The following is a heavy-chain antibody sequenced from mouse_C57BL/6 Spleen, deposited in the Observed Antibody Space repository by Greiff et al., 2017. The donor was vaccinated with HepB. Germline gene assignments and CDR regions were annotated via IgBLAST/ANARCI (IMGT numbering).Heavy chain of an antibody. CDR2: IYPGDGDT. CDR3: ARRLASYGSSYCYAMDY. Sequence: VQLVESGAELVKPGASVKISCKASGYAFSSYWMNWVKRRPGKGLEWIGQIYPGDGDTNYNGKFKGKDTLTAYKSSSTAYMQISSLTSEDSAVYLCARRLASYGSSYCYAMDYWGQGTSVTVSS. CDR1: GYAFSSYW. V-gene: IGHV1-80*01. D-gene: IGHD1-1*01. J-gene: IGHJ4*01.